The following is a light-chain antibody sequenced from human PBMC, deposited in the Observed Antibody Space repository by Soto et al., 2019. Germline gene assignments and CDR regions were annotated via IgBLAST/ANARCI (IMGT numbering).Light chain of an antibody. J-gene: IGLJ1*01. Sequence: QSVLTQPASVSGSPGQSITISCTGTSSDVGGYKYVSWYQQHPGKAPKLISYEVSNRPSGVSDRFSGSKSDNTASLTISGLQAEDEADYYCSSYTRSSIPVFGTGTKVTVL. V-gene: IGLV2-14*01. CDR1: SSDVGGYKY. CDR2: EVS. CDR3: SSYTRSSIPV.